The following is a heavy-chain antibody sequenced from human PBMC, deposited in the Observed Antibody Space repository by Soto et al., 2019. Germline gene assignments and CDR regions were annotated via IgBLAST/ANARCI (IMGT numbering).Heavy chain of an antibody. CDR2: ISSSSSYI. CDR3: ARESGRGQWEVLDAEFDP. Sequence: GESLKISCAASGFTFSGYSMHWVRQAPGKGLQWVSSISSSSSYIYYADSVKGRFTISRDYAKNSLYLQMNSLRVEDTAMYYCARESGRGQWEVLDAEFDPWGQGTLVTVSS. J-gene: IGHJ5*02. CDR1: GFTFSGYS. V-gene: IGHV3-21*04. D-gene: IGHD1-26*01.